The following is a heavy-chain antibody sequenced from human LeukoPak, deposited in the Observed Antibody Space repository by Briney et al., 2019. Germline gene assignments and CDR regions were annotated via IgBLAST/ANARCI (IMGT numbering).Heavy chain of an antibody. D-gene: IGHD3-22*01. V-gene: IGHV3-66*01. CDR1: GLNVSDNY. Sequence: PGGSLRLSCEVSGLNVSDNYMSWVRQAPGKGLEWVSVIYSGGSTFYSTSVRARFTISRDKSKNTVYHQMSRLRADDTALYYCVRDRLYDVSGYYDFWGQGTLVSVSS. J-gene: IGHJ4*02. CDR2: IYSGGST. CDR3: VRDRLYDVSGYYDF.